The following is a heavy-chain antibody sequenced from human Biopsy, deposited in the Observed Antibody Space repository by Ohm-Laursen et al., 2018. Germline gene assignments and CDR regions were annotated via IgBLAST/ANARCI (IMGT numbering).Heavy chain of an antibody. CDR3: ARDGKRWDYSTYFSWHFDL. Sequence: SLRLSCAASGFTFTSYAMHWVRQAPGKGLEWVAAIWYDGSNKNYADSVKGRFTISRDNSKNTLYLQMNSLRGEDTAVYYCARDGKRWDYSTYFSWHFDLWGRGTLVTVSS. CDR1: GFTFTSYA. D-gene: IGHD4-11*01. J-gene: IGHJ2*01. CDR2: IWYDGSNK. V-gene: IGHV3-33*08.